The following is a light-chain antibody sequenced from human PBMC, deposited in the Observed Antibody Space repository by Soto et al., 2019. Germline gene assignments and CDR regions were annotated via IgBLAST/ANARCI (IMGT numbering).Light chain of an antibody. V-gene: IGKV2-28*01. CDR2: LGS. Sequence: DIVMTQSPLSLPVTPGESASISCRSSQSLLHSNGYNYLDWYLQKPGQSPQLLIYLGSNRASGVTDRFSGSGSGTDFTLKISRVEAEDVGVYYCMQALQTPPYTFGPGTKVDIK. CDR3: MQALQTPPYT. CDR1: QSLLHSNGYNY. J-gene: IGKJ3*01.